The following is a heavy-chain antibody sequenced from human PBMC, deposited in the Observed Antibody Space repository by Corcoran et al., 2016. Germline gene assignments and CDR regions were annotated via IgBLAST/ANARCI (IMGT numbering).Heavy chain of an antibody. D-gene: IGHD2-2*01. Sequence: QVQLVESGGGVVQPGRSLRLSCAASGFTFSSYGMHWVRQATGKGLEWVAVISYDGSNKYYADSVKGRFTISRDNSKNTLYLQMNSLRAEDTAVYYCAKDSRSRTSWGPYYYYYGMDVWGQGTTVTVSS. CDR1: GFTFSSYG. J-gene: IGHJ6*02. CDR2: ISYDGSNK. V-gene: IGHV3-30*18. CDR3: AKDSRSRTSWGPYYYYYGMDV.